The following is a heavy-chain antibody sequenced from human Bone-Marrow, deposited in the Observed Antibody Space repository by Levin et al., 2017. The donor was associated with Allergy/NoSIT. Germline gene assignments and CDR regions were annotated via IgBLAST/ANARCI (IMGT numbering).Heavy chain of an antibody. J-gene: IGHJ3*02. CDR1: GFTFSSYA. CDR2: ISYDGINK. V-gene: IGHV3-30-3*01. CDR3: ARRSGIANSRSPGAFDI. Sequence: AGGSLRLSCAASGFTFSSYAMHWVRQAPGKGLEWVTIISYDGINKFYADSVKGRFTISRDNSKNTLYLQMNGLGAEDTAVYYCARRSGIANSRSPGAFDIWGQGTMVTVSS. D-gene: IGHD1-26*01.